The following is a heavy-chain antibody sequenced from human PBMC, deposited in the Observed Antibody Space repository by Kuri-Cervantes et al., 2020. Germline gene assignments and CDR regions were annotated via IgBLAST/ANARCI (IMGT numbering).Heavy chain of an antibody. CDR1: GGSISSSSYY. D-gene: IGHD2-8*01. J-gene: IGHJ5*02. CDR3: VTSNCTNGVCYSSTVDWFDP. V-gene: IGHV4-39*01. CDR2: AYYSGSA. Sequence: SETLSLTCTVSGGSISSSSYYWVWIRQPPGKGLEWIGSAYYSGSAYYNPSLKSRVTAHVDTSTNQFSLKLTSVTAADTAVYYCVTSNCTNGVCYSSTVDWFDPWGQGTLVTVSS.